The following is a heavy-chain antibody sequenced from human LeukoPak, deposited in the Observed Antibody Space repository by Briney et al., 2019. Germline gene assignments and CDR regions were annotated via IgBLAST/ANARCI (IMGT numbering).Heavy chain of an antibody. V-gene: IGHV1-8*01. J-gene: IGHJ6*03. Sequence: PGASVKVSCKASGYTFTSYDINWVRQATGQGLEWMGWMNPNSGNTGCAQKFQGRVTMTRNTSISTAYMELSSLRSEDTAVYYCARGIAARPDYYYYMDVWGKGTTVTVSS. CDR1: GYTFTSYD. CDR3: ARGIAARPDYYYYMDV. CDR2: MNPNSGNT. D-gene: IGHD6-6*01.